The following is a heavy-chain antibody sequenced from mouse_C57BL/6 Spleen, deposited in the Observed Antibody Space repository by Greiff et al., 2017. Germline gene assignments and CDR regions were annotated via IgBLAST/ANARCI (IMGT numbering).Heavy chain of an antibody. V-gene: IGHV14-3*01. Sequence: VQLQQSVAELVRPGASVKLSCTASGFNIKNTYMHWVKQRPEQGLEWIGRLDPANGNTKYAPKFQGKATITADTSSNTAYLQLSSLTSEDTAIYYCARFDYYGSSYPHFDVWGTGTTVTVSS. J-gene: IGHJ1*03. CDR1: GFNIKNTY. CDR3: ARFDYYGSSYPHFDV. CDR2: LDPANGNT. D-gene: IGHD1-1*01.